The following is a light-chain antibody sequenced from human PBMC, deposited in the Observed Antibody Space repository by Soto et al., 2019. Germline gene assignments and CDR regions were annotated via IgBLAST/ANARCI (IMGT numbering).Light chain of an antibody. CDR3: MQTLQTPYT. CDR2: LGS. Sequence: DIVMTQSPLSLPVTPGEPASISCRSSQSLLYGAGYMYVDWYLQKPGQPPQLLIFLGSNRASGVAERFSGSVSGTYFTLKISRVETEDVGVYYCMQTLQTPYTFGQGTKLEIK. CDR1: QSLLYGAGYMY. J-gene: IGKJ2*01. V-gene: IGKV2-28*01.